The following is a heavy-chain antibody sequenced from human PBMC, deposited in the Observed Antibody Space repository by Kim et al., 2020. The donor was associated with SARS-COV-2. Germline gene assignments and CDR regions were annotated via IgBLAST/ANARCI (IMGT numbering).Heavy chain of an antibody. V-gene: IGHV3-23*01. J-gene: IGHJ4*02. CDR1: GFTFSSTA. CDR3: VKGGAAGD. D-gene: IGHD6-13*01. CDR2: ISSNGGST. Sequence: GGSLRLSCAASGFTFSSTAMSWVRQAPGKGLEWVSGISSNGGSTYKADSVKGRFTISRDNSKNTLYVQMNSLRAEDTAGYYCVKGGAAGDWGQGTLVIVSS.